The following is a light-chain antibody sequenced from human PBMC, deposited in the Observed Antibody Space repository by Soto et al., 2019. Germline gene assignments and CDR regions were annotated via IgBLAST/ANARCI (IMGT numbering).Light chain of an antibody. CDR3: QHYNNWPPWT. V-gene: IGKV3-15*01. Sequence: EIVMTQSPATLSVSPGERATLSCRASQSVSSNLAWYQQKPGQVPRLLIYGASTRATGIPARFSGSGSGTELTLTISSLQSEDFAFYYCQHYNNWPPWTFGQGTKVEIK. CDR1: QSVSSN. CDR2: GAS. J-gene: IGKJ1*01.